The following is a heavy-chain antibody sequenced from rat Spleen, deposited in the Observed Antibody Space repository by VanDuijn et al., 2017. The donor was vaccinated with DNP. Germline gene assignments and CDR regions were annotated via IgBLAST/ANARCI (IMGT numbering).Heavy chain of an antibody. CDR1: GFSFSDYD. Sequence: EVQLVESGGGLVQPGRSLKLSCAASGFSFSDYDMAWVRQAPPKGLEWVTAISPSGGSTYYRDSVKGRFTVSRDNTQSSLYLQMDSLRSEDTATYYCLRRGYYSSFDYWGQGVMVTVSS. V-gene: IGHV5-25*01. CDR2: ISPSGGST. J-gene: IGHJ2*01. D-gene: IGHD1-2*01. CDR3: LRRGYYSSFDY.